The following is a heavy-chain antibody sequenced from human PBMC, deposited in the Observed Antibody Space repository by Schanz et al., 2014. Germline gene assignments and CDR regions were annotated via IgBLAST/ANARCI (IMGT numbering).Heavy chain of an antibody. D-gene: IGHD3-10*01. CDR1: GFTFSNAW. V-gene: IGHV3-15*01. CDR2: IKSRSDGGTT. Sequence: EAQVVEYGGGLVKPGGSLRLSCVASGFTFSNAWMNWVRQGPGNRLEWVGRIKSRSDGGTTDYAAPVKGRFIISRDDSRNTLYLQMSGLKTEDTAVYYCSTTPNFYASGTYSWFDPWGQGTRVTVSS. CDR3: STTPNFYASGTYSWFDP. J-gene: IGHJ5*02.